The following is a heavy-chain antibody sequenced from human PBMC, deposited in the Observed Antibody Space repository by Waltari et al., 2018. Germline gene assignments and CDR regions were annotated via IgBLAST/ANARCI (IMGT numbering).Heavy chain of an antibody. J-gene: IGHJ4*02. CDR1: GYSISSGYY. Sequence: QVQLQESGPGLVKPSETLSLTCAVSGYSISSGYYWGWIRQPPGKGLEWIGSIYHRGSTYYNPSLKSRVTISVDTSKNQFSLKLSSVTAADTAVYYCARHPDSSGYYHFDYWGQGTLVTVSS. V-gene: IGHV4-38-2*01. CDR3: ARHPDSSGYYHFDY. D-gene: IGHD3-22*01. CDR2: IYHRGST.